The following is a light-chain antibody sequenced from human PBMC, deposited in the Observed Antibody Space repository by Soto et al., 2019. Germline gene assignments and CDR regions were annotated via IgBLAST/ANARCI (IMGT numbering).Light chain of an antibody. CDR2: GVS. Sequence: EIVLTQSPGTLSLSPGERATLSCRASESVRDNYLAWYQQRSGQAPRLVIYGVSSRASAVPDRFSGSGSGADFTLTISRLEPEDFAVYYCQQYGSSPLTFGGGTKVDIK. V-gene: IGKV3-20*01. J-gene: IGKJ4*01. CDR1: ESVRDNY. CDR3: QQYGSSPLT.